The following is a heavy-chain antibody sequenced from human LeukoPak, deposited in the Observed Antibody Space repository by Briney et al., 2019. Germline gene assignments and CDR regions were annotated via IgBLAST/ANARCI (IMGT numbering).Heavy chain of an antibody. J-gene: IGHJ4*02. Sequence: GGSLRLSCAASGFTIDDYAMHWVRQAPGKGLEWVSSISSRSSYIYSADSVKGRFTISRDNAKNSLYLEMNSLRGEDTAVYFCARDRETTGYDYWGQGTLVTVSS. V-gene: IGHV3-21*01. D-gene: IGHD5-12*01. CDR2: ISSRSSYI. CDR3: ARDRETTGYDY. CDR1: GFTIDDYA.